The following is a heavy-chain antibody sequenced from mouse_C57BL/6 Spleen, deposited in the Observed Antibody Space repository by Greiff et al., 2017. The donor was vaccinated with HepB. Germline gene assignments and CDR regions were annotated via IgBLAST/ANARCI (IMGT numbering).Heavy chain of an antibody. CDR3: ARGNWDDAMDY. CDR1: GYTFTSYW. Sequence: QVQLQQPGAELVKPGASVKLSCKASGYTFTSYWMQWVKQRPGQGLEWIGEIDPSDSYTNYNQKFKGKATLTVDTSSSPAYMQLSSLTSEDSAVYYCARGNWDDAMDYWGQGTSVTVSS. V-gene: IGHV1-50*01. CDR2: IDPSDSYT. D-gene: IGHD4-1*01. J-gene: IGHJ4*01.